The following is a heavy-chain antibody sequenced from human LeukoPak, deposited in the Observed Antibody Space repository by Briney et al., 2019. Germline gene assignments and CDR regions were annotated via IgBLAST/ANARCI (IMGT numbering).Heavy chain of an antibody. CDR1: GYTFTGYY. J-gene: IGHJ3*02. D-gene: IGHD3-10*01. CDR3: ARDYYGSGSYYRMDAFDI. Sequence: ASVKVSCKASGYTFTGYYIHWVRQAPGQGLEWMGWINPNSGGTNYAQKFQGRVTMTRDTSISTAYMELSRLRSDDTAVYYCARDYYGSGSYYRMDAFDIWGQGTMVTVSS. V-gene: IGHV1-2*02. CDR2: INPNSGGT.